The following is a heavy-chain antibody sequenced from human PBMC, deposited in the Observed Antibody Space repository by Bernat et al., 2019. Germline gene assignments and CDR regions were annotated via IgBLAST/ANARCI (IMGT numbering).Heavy chain of an antibody. D-gene: IGHD3-10*01. CDR3: ARGYDTMVHGWFDP. V-gene: IGHV3-74*01. J-gene: IGHJ5*02. CDR2: INSDGRST. CDR1: GFTFSSYW. Sequence: EVQLVGSGGGLVQPGGSLRLSCAASGFTFSSYWMQWVRQAPVKGLLWVSRINSDGRSTSYADSVKGRFTISRDNAKNTLYLQMNSLRAEHTAVYYCARGYDTMVHGWFDPWGQGTLVTVSA.